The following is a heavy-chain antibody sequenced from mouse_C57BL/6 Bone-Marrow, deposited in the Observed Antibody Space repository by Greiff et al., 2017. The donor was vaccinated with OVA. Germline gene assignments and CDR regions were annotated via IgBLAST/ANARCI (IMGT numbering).Heavy chain of an antibody. CDR1: GFNIKDDY. CDR3: TTLSNLYAMDY. Sequence: EVQLQESGAELVRPGASVKLSCTASGFNIKDDYMHWVQQRPEQGLEWNGWIDPENGDTEYASKFQGKATITADTSSNTAYLQLIILTSEDTAVYYCTTLSNLYAMDYWGQGTSVTVSS. J-gene: IGHJ4*01. CDR2: IDPENGDT. V-gene: IGHV14-4*01. D-gene: IGHD2-5*01.